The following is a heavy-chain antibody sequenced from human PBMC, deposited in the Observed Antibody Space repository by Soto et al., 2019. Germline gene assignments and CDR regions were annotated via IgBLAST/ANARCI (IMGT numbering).Heavy chain of an antibody. Sequence: GGSLRLSCAASGFTFNHYAMSWVRQAPGKGLEWVSSVSGRGGSTKYADSVKGRFIISRDNSNSTLYLQMDSLRGEDTAVYYCAKDSTVTTSLYFYYYGFDVWGQGTTVTVSS. D-gene: IGHD4-17*01. V-gene: IGHV3-23*01. CDR3: AKDSTVTTSLYFYYYGFDV. J-gene: IGHJ6*02. CDR2: VSGRGGST. CDR1: GFTFNHYA.